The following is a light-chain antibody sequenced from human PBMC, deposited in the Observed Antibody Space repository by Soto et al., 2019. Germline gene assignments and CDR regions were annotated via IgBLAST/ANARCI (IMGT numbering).Light chain of an antibody. CDR1: SNDIGGYNL. CDR2: DGS. CDR3: CSYAGSNTVI. Sequence: QSVLTQPASVSGSPGQSITISCTGTSNDIGGYNLVSWYQQHPGEAPKLMIYDGSKRPSGISNRFSASKSGNTASLTISGLQAEDEADYYCCSYAGSNTVIFGGGTKVTVL. J-gene: IGLJ2*01. V-gene: IGLV2-23*01.